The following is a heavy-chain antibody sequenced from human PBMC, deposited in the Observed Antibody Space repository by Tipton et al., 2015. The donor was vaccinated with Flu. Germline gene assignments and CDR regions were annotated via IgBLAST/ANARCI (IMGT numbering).Heavy chain of an antibody. CDR1: GYSINSGYY. J-gene: IGHJ4*02. V-gene: IGHV4-38-2*02. CDR3: ARVGVDQLLWDS. D-gene: IGHD2-2*01. CDR2: IYFSGST. Sequence: TLSLTCNVSGYSINSGYYWGWIRQPPGKGLEWIGSIYFSGSTYDNPSPKSRVTISVDTVKNQFSLNLTSVAAADTAVYYCARVGVDQLLWDSWGQGTLVTVSS.